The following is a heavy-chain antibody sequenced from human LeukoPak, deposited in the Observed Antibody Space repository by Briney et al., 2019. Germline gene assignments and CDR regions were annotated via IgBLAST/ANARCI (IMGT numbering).Heavy chain of an antibody. Sequence: SETLSLTCAVSGGSISSSNWWSWVRQPPGKGLEWIGEIYHSGNTNYNPSLKSRVTISVDKSKNQFSLKLSSVTAADTAVYYCARELSYYDSSGYFAGSAFDIWGQGTMVTVSS. J-gene: IGHJ3*02. V-gene: IGHV4-4*02. D-gene: IGHD3-22*01. CDR2: IYHSGNT. CDR1: GGSISSSNW. CDR3: ARELSYYDSSGYFAGSAFDI.